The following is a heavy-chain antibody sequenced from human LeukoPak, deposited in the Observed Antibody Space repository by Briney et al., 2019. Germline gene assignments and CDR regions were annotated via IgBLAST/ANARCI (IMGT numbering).Heavy chain of an antibody. V-gene: IGHV3-30-3*01. CDR1: GFTFSSYA. CDR2: ISYDGSNK. Sequence: GGSLRLSCAASGFTFSSYAMHWVRQAPGKGLEWVAVISYDGSNKYYADSVKGRFTISRGNSKNTLYLQMNSLRAEDTAVYYCARDRRLYSSSWLQNYYYYYYGMDVWGQGTTVTVSS. D-gene: IGHD6-13*01. J-gene: IGHJ6*02. CDR3: ARDRRLYSSSWLQNYYYYYYGMDV.